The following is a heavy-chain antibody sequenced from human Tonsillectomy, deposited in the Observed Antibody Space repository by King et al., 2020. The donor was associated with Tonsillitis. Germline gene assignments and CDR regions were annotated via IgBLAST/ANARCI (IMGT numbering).Heavy chain of an antibody. Sequence: MQLQESGPGLVKPSQTLSLTCSVSGGSLDSGSFYWSWIRQSAGRGLEWIGRIYIDGTTDYNASLKGRVTTSVDTSKNQFSLSLSFVTAADTAVYYCARGAVWGYYFDHWGQGILVTVST. CDR3: ARGAVWGYYFDH. D-gene: IGHD7-27*01. V-gene: IGHV4-61*02. J-gene: IGHJ4*02. CDR1: GGSLDSGSFY. CDR2: IYIDGTT.